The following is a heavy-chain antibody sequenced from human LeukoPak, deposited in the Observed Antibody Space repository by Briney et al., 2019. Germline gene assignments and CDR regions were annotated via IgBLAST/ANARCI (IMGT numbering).Heavy chain of an antibody. Sequence: PSETLSLTCTVSGGSISSYYWSWIRQPPGKGLEWIGYIYYSGSTNYNPSLKSRVTISVDTSKNQFSLKLSSVTAADTAVYYCARGMLYYYDSSGYQDAFDIWGQGTMVTVSS. V-gene: IGHV4-59*01. J-gene: IGHJ3*02. CDR1: GGSISSYY. CDR3: ARGMLYYYDSSGYQDAFDI. CDR2: IYYSGST. D-gene: IGHD3-22*01.